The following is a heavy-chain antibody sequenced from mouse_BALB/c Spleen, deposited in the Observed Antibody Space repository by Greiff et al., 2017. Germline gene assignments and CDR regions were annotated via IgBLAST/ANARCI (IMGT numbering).Heavy chain of an antibody. D-gene: IGHD1-1*01. CDR1: GFTFSSYG. V-gene: IGHV5-6-3*01. CDR2: INSNGGST. J-gene: IGHJ4*01. Sequence: EVQGVESGGGLVQPGGSLKLSCAASGFTFSSYGMSWVRQTPDKRLELVATINSNGGSTYYPDSVKGRFTISRDNAKNTLYLQMSSLKSEDTAMYYCAREEGYYYGSSAMDYWGQGTSVTVSS. CDR3: AREEGYYYGSSAMDY.